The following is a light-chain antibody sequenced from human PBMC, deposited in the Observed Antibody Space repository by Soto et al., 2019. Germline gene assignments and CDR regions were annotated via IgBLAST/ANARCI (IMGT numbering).Light chain of an antibody. CDR2: RAS. J-gene: IGKJ1*01. CDR3: QQYNKWPPWT. V-gene: IGKV3-15*01. CDR1: QSVSSD. Sequence: EIVMTQSPATLSVSPGEGATLSCRASQSVSSDLAWYQQKPGQAPRLLIYRASTRATGVPARFSGSGSGTEFTLTISSLQSEDFAVYYCQQYNKWPPWTFGQGTKVEIK.